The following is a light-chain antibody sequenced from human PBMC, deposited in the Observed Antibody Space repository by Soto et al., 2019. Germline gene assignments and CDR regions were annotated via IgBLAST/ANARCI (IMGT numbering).Light chain of an antibody. V-gene: IGLV2-14*03. CDR3: NSYTYSGSYV. CDR1: SSDVGGYNY. CDR2: DVS. Sequence: QSVLTQPASVSGSPGQSITISCTGTSSDVGGYNYVSWYQQLPGNAPKLMIYDVSYRPSGVSNRFSGSKSGNTASLTISGLQAEDEADYYCNSYTYSGSYVFGTGTKVTVL. J-gene: IGLJ1*01.